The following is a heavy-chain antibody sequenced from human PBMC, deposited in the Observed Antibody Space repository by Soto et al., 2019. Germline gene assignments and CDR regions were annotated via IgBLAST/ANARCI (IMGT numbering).Heavy chain of an antibody. CDR2: ISHTDRLT. CDR3: ARDTGRASADL. J-gene: IGHJ5*02. CDR1: GFTFSYYE. D-gene: IGHD6-13*01. V-gene: IGHV3-48*03. Sequence: PGGSLRLSCVGSGFTFSYYEMNWVRQAPGKGLERVAFISHTDRLTHYPDSVKGRFTISRDNAQNSLYLEMTSLRVEDTGVYYCARDTGRASADLWGQGTLVNVSS.